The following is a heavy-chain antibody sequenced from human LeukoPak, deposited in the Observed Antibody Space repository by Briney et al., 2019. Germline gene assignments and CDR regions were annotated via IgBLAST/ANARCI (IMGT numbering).Heavy chain of an antibody. J-gene: IGHJ4*02. D-gene: IGHD2-15*01. Sequence: GGSLRLSCAASGFTFSSYGMHWVRQAPGKGLEWVAFIRYDGNKKYYADSVKGRFTISRDNSKNTLYLQMNSLKTEDTAVYYCARDALDIVVVVAAALDYWGQGTLVTVSS. V-gene: IGHV3-30*02. CDR3: ARDALDIVVVVAAALDY. CDR1: GFTFSSYG. CDR2: IRYDGNKK.